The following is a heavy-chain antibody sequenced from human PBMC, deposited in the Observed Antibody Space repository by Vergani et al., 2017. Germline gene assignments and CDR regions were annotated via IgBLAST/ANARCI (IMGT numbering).Heavy chain of an antibody. CDR1: GFTFSSYW. D-gene: IGHD3-9*01. J-gene: IGHJ6*02. Sequence: EVQLVESGGGLVQPGGSLRLSCAASGFTFSSYWMHWVRQAPGKGLGWVSRINSDGSSTSYADSVKVRFTISRDNAKNTLYLQMNSLRAEDTAVYYCARKVLRYFDWLPDVWGQGTTVTVSS. CDR3: ARKVLRYFDWLPDV. V-gene: IGHV3-74*01. CDR2: INSDGSST.